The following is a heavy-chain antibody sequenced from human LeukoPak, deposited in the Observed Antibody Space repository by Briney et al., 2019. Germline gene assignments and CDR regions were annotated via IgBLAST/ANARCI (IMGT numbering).Heavy chain of an antibody. CDR2: ISDSGVSS. CDR3: ARHDSYIPW. J-gene: IGHJ4*02. Sequence: GGSLRLSCAASGFRFTDYAMSWARQAPGKGLQWVSGISDSGVSSYHTDSVKGRFTISRDHSKNTVFLEMNNLRVEDTAVYFCARHDSYIPWWGQGSLVTVSS. V-gene: IGHV3-23*01. CDR1: GFRFTDYA. D-gene: IGHD5-18*01.